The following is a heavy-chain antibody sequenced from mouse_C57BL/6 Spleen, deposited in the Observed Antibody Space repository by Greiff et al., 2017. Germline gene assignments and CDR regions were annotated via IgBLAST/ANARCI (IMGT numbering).Heavy chain of an antibody. D-gene: IGHD2-3*01. Sequence: EVKLVESGPGLVKPSQSLSLTCSVTGYSITSGYYWNWIRQFPGNKLEWMGYISYDGSNNYNPSLKNRISITRDTSKNQFFLKLNSVTTEDTATYYCASNDGYYVAWFAYWGQGTLVTVSA. J-gene: IGHJ3*01. CDR1: GYSITSGYY. V-gene: IGHV3-6*01. CDR3: ASNDGYYVAWFAY. CDR2: ISYDGSN.